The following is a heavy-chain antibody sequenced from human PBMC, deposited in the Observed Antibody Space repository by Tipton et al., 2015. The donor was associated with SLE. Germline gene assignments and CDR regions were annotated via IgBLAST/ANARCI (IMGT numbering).Heavy chain of an antibody. Sequence: SGDTFGTYGMHWVRQASDKGPEWVAFIKSEAEQSKTYYPDSVKGRFTISRDNSKNTLYLEMNSLRVEDTAVYHCVKDNPVLANWGQGTVVTVSS. D-gene: IGHD1-14*01. CDR3: VKDNPVLAN. J-gene: IGHJ4*02. CDR2: IKSEAEQSKT. V-gene: IGHV3-30*02. CDR1: GDTFGTYG.